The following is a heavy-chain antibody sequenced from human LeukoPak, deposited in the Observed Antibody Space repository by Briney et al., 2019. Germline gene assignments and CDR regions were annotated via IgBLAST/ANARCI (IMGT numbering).Heavy chain of an antibody. V-gene: IGHV4-34*01. J-gene: IGHJ4*02. CDR3: ARGLAIRAVAGSYRY. D-gene: IGHD6-19*01. CDR2: INHSGST. CDR1: GGSFSGYY. Sequence: SETLSLTCAVYGGSFSGYYWSWIRQPPRKGLEWIGEINHSGSTNYNPSLKSRVTISVDTSKNQFSLKLSSVTAADTAVYSWARGLAIRAVAGSYRYWGQGTLVTVSS.